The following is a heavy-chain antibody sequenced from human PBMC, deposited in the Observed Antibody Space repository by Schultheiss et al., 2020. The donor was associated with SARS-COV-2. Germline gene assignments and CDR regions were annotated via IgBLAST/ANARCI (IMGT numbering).Heavy chain of an antibody. D-gene: IGHD6-13*01. V-gene: IGHV4-59*01. CDR1: GGSFSGYY. CDR2: IYYSGST. Sequence: SETLSLTCAVYGGSFSGYYWSWIRQPPGKGLEWIGYIYYSGSTNYNPSLKSRVTMSVDTSKNQFSLKLSSVTAADTAVYYCARLRYSSSWYDYWGQGTMVTVSS. J-gene: IGHJ4*03. CDR3: ARLRYSSSWYDY.